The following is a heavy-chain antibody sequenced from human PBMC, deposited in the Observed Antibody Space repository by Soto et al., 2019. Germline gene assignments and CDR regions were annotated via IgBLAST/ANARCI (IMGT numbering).Heavy chain of an antibody. CDR2: IYYTGRT. J-gene: IGHJ6*02. CDR1: GGSISTTTYY. CDR3: ATHIRYSSGWYYYGMDF. D-gene: IGHD6-25*01. V-gene: IGHV4-39*01. Sequence: PSETLSLTCTVSGGSISTTTYYWGWVRQPPGKGLEWIGNIYYTGRTYYNPSLKSRVTISVDTSNNQFSLRLNSVTAADTAVYYCATHIRYSSGWYYYGMDFRGQGTSVTGSS.